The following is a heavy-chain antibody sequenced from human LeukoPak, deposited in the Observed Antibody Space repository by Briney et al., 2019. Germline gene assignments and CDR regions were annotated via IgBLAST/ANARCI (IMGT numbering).Heavy chain of an antibody. CDR3: AKAHSPYYYDSSCDY. CDR2: ISGSGGST. Sequence: GGTLRLSCAASGFTFSSYAMSWVRQAPGKGLEWVSAISGSGGSTYYADSVKGRFTISRDNSKNTLYLQMNSLRAEDTAVYYCAKAHSPYYYDSSCDYWGQGTLVTVSS. J-gene: IGHJ4*02. D-gene: IGHD3-22*01. V-gene: IGHV3-23*01. CDR1: GFTFSSYA.